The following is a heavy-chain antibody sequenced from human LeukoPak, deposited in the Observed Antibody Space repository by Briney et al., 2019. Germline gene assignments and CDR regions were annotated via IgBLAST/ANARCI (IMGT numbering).Heavy chain of an antibody. D-gene: IGHD6-13*01. CDR2: ISSSSSYI. Sequence: PGGSLRLSCAASGFTFSSYSMNWVRQAPGKGLEWVSSISSSSSYIYYADSVKGRFTISRDNAKNSLYLQMNSLRAEDTAVYYCARAQQPIDGDYYYYYMDVWGKGTTVTISS. V-gene: IGHV3-21*01. J-gene: IGHJ6*03. CDR3: ARAQQPIDGDYYYYYMDV. CDR1: GFTFSSYS.